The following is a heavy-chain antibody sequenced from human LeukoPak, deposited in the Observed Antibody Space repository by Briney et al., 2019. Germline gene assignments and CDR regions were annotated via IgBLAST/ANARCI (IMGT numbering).Heavy chain of an antibody. Sequence: SETLSLTCAVYGGSFSGYYWSWIRQPPGKGLEWIGEINHSGSTNYNPSLKSRVTISVDTSKNQFSLKLSSVTAADTAVYYCARPPYCSSASCYRAFDIWGQGTMVTVSS. J-gene: IGHJ3*02. V-gene: IGHV4-34*01. CDR2: INHSGST. CDR3: ARPPYCSSASCYRAFDI. CDR1: GGSFSGYY. D-gene: IGHD2-2*01.